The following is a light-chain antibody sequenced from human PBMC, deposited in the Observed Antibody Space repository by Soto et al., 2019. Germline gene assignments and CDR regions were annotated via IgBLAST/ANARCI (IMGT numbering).Light chain of an antibody. CDR2: AAC. CDR1: RSLSSSY. V-gene: IGKV3-20*01. Sequence: EIVLTQSPGTLSLSPGERATLSCRASRSLSSSYVVWYQQKPDQAPMLLIYAACRRATGIPGRFSGSGSATEYTLTISRLEPEDFAVYYCQQQGTFGQGTKLEIK. J-gene: IGKJ2*01. CDR3: QQQGT.